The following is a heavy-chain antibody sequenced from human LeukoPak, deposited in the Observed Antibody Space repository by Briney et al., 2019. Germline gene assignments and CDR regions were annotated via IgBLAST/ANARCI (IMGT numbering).Heavy chain of an antibody. CDR3: ARAVVGSGYDYFDY. D-gene: IGHD5-12*01. Sequence: PGGSLRLSCAASGFTFSNYNMNCVRQAPGKGLEWVSFISSGGSYIYYTDSVKGRFTISRDNAKNSLFLQMNSLRAEDTAVYFCARAVVGSGYDYFDYWGQGTLVTVSS. J-gene: IGHJ4*02. V-gene: IGHV3-21*01. CDR2: ISSGGSYI. CDR1: GFTFSNYN.